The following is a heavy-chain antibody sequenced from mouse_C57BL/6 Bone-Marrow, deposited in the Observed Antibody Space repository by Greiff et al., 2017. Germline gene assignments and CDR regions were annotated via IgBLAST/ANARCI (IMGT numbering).Heavy chain of an antibody. Sequence: QVQLQQSGAELVKPGASVKMSCKASGYTFTSYWITWVKQRPGQGLEWIGDIYPGSGSTNYNEKFKSKATLTVDTSSSTAYMQLSSLTSEDSAVYYCAREGGIYYDYDGDYWGQGTTLTVSS. CDR2: IYPGSGST. CDR1: GYTFTSYW. D-gene: IGHD2-4*01. CDR3: AREGGIYYDYDGDY. J-gene: IGHJ2*01. V-gene: IGHV1-55*01.